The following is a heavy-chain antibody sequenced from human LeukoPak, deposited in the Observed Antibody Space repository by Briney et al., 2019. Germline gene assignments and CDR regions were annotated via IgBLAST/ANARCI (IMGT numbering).Heavy chain of an antibody. Sequence: PGGSLRLSCAASGFTFSSYDMHWVRQAPGKGLEGVAFIRYDGSNKYYADSVKGGFTISRDNSKNTLYLQMNSLRAEDTAVYYCAKDMDIVVVVAATLFDYWGQGTLVSVSS. CDR1: GFTFSSYD. CDR2: IRYDGSNK. CDR3: AKDMDIVVVVAATLFDY. V-gene: IGHV3-30*02. J-gene: IGHJ4*02. D-gene: IGHD2-15*01.